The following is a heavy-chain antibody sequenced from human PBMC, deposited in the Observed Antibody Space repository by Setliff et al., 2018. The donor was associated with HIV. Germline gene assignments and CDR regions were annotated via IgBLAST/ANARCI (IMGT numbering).Heavy chain of an antibody. D-gene: IGHD3-16*01. V-gene: IGHV4-34*01. CDR1: GGSFSGHS. Sequence: SETLSLTCAVYGGSFSGHSWTWIRQPPGKGLEWIGEINRSGSANYNRSLKSRVTMSVDTSKNQFSLKLTSVTAADTAMYYCASRIHYYDESRVLREEGFVPCGQGTLVTVSS. J-gene: IGHJ5*02. CDR3: ASRIHYYDESRVLREEGFVP. CDR2: INRSGSA.